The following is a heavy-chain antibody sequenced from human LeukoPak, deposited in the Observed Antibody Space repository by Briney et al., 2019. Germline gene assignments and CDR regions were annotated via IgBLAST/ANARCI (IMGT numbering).Heavy chain of an antibody. CDR3: ATGTLNHYTTSDAFDI. D-gene: IGHD1-1*01. CDR2: FDPEDGET. V-gene: IGHV1-24*01. Sequence: ASVKVSCKVSGYTLTELSMHWVRQAPGKGLEWMGGFDPEDGETIYAQKFQGRVTMTEDTSTDTAYMELSSLRSEDTAVYYCATGTLNHYTTSDAFDIWGQGTMVTVSS. J-gene: IGHJ3*02. CDR1: GYTLTELS.